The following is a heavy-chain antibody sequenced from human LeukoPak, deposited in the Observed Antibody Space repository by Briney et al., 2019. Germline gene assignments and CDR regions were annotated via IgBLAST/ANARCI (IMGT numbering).Heavy chain of an antibody. CDR1: GGSISSSNW. CDR3: ARQYYYGSGSHNYFDY. D-gene: IGHD3-10*01. Sequence: SETLSLTCAVSGGSISSSNWWSWVRQPPGKGLEWIGEIYHSGSTNYNPSHKSRVTISVDTSKNQFSLKLSSVTAADTAVYYCARQYYYGSGSHNYFDYWGQGTLVTVSS. CDR2: IYHSGST. J-gene: IGHJ4*02. V-gene: IGHV4-4*02.